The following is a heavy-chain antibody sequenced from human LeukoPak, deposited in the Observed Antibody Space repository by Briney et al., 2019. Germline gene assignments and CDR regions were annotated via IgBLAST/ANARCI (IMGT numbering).Heavy chain of an antibody. V-gene: IGHV3-7*01. CDR2: IKQDGSEK. Sequence: GGSLRLSCAPSGFSFSIYWVSWVRHAPGGGLGWVANIKQDGSEKYYLDSVKGRFPISKDNAKNSLYLQMSSLRAEDTAVYYCARDTYDSSGYYAHLDYWGQGTLVTVSS. J-gene: IGHJ4*02. CDR1: GFSFSIYW. CDR3: ARDTYDSSGYYAHLDY. D-gene: IGHD3-22*01.